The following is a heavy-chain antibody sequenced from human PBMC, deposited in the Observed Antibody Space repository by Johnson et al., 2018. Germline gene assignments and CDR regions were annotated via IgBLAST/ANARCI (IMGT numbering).Heavy chain of an antibody. Sequence: QVQLQQWGAGLLKPSEPLSLTCGVNGGSFSGFYWSWIRQSPRKGLEWLGEVNHSGSTNYNPSLKNRITMSVDTSKKEFSLKLSSVTAADTAMYYCARRPSRIGLSRLDYWGQGTLVTVSS. V-gene: IGHV4-34*01. D-gene: IGHD1-26*01. CDR3: ARRPSRIGLSRLDY. CDR2: VNHSGST. CDR1: GGSFSGFY. J-gene: IGHJ4*02.